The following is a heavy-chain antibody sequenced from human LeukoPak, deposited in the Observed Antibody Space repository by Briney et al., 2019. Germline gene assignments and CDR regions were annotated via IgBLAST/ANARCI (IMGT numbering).Heavy chain of an antibody. Sequence: ESGPTLVKPTQTLTLTCTFSGFSFSTSGVGVGWIRQPPGKALEWLAVIYWDEDERYRPSLKSRLTITKDTSKNQVVLTMTNMDPVDTATYYCARSPYYDILTGSRGTFDYWGRGILVTVSS. CDR2: IYWDEDE. CDR1: GFSFSTSGVG. V-gene: IGHV2-5*02. J-gene: IGHJ4*02. D-gene: IGHD3-9*01. CDR3: ARSPYYDILTGSRGTFDY.